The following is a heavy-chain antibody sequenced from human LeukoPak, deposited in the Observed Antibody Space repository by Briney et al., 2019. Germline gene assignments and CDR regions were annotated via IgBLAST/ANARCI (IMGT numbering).Heavy chain of an antibody. Sequence: SETLSLTCAVSGGSISSNNWWGWVRQPPGKGLGWIGEINHSGSTNYNPSLKSRVTISVDTSKNQFSLKLSSVTAADTAVYYCARKYCSSTSCYRPNWFDPWGQGTLVTVSS. D-gene: IGHD2-2*01. CDR3: ARKYCSSTSCYRPNWFDP. CDR2: INHSGST. V-gene: IGHV4-4*02. CDR1: GGSISSNNW. J-gene: IGHJ5*02.